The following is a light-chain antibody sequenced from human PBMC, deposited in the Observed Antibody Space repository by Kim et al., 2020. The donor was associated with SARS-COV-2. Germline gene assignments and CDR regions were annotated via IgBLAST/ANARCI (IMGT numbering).Light chain of an antibody. Sequence: LGQTVRITCQGDSPRSYYASWYQQKPGHAPVLVIYGKNNRPSGIPDRFSGSSSGNTASLTITGAQAEDEADYYCNSRDSSGNHLEVFGGGTQLTVL. CDR3: NSRDSSGNHLEV. CDR1: SPRSYY. J-gene: IGLJ2*01. CDR2: GKN. V-gene: IGLV3-19*01.